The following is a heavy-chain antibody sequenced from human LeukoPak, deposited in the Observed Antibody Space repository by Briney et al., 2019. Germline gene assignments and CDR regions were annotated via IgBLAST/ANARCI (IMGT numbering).Heavy chain of an antibody. CDR1: GFSLRTSGMC. V-gene: IGHV2-70*11. CDR3: VRTRPVSGWFDP. CDR2: IEWDNDK. J-gene: IGHJ5*02. Sequence: SGPTLVNPTQTLTLTCTFSGFSLRTSGMCVSWIRQPPGKALEWLARIEWDNDKYYTTSLKTRLTISKDTSKNQVVLTMTNMDPVDAATYYCVRTRPVSGWFDPWGQGTLVTVSS. D-gene: IGHD5/OR15-5a*01.